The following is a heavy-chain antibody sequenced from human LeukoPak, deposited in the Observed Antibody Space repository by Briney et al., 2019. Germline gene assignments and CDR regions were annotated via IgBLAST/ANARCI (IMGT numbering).Heavy chain of an antibody. V-gene: IGHV3-21*01. Sequence: GGSLRLSCAASGFTFNVYTMNWIRQAPGKGLEWVSSISSTSRYIYYADSMKGRFTISRDNAKNSLYLQMNSLRAEDTAVYYCAREMRSSSQKWFDPWGQGTLVTVSS. CDR1: GFTFNVYT. CDR3: AREMRSSSQKWFDP. D-gene: IGHD6-13*01. J-gene: IGHJ5*02. CDR2: ISSTSRYI.